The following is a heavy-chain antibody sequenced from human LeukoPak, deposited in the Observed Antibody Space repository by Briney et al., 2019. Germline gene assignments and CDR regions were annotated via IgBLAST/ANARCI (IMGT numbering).Heavy chain of an antibody. D-gene: IGHD2-8*01. V-gene: IGHV3-7*01. CDR1: GFTFSSSW. J-gene: IGHJ4*02. CDR3: ARGPTNGQAFDY. CDR2: IREDGSQK. Sequence: QSGGSLRLSCAASGFTFSSSWMTWVRQAPGKGLAWVASIREDGSQKSAVDSVRGRFTIARDNAKNSVYLQMDSLRAEDTAVYYCARGPTNGQAFDYWGQGTLVSVSS.